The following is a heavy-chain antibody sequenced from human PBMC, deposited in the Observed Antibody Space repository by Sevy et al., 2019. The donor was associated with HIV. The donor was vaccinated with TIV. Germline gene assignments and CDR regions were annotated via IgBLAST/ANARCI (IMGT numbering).Heavy chain of an antibody. CDR1: GFNVNNYG. CDR3: ARDHNTGWCNWFDP. V-gene: IGHV3-30*02. CDR2: VPYDGSKS. Sequence: GGSLRLSCEVSGFNVNNYGMHWVRQAPGKGLEWVAMVPYDGSKSHYVDSVKGRFTISRDYSENTLYLQMYNLRVEDTAVYYCARDHNTGWCNWFDPWGQGTLVTVSS. D-gene: IGHD3-9*01. J-gene: IGHJ5*02.